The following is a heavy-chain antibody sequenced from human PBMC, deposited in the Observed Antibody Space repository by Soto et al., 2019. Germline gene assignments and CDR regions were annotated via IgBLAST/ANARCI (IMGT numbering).Heavy chain of an antibody. CDR2: LYYTGTT. V-gene: IGHV4-39*01. Sequence: QLQLQESGPGLVKPSETLSLTCTVSGGSITNSRYYWGWIRQPPGKGLEWIGTLYYTGTTYYNPSLKSRVTMSADTSRDQFSLRLNSVTAADTAAYYCARQDSGLQRYYLQHAFDIWGQGTMVTVSS. J-gene: IGHJ3*02. CDR1: GGSITNSRYY. CDR3: ARQDSGLQRYYLQHAFDI. D-gene: IGHD3-10*01.